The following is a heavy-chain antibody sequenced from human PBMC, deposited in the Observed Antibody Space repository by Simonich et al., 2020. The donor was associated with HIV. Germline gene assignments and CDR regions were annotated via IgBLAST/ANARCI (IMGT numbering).Heavy chain of an antibody. V-gene: IGHV3-30*18. Sequence: QVKMVESGGGVVQPGRSLRLSCAASGFTFSSYGRHWVRQAPGKGRGWVAVIWYDGSNKYYADSVKGRFTISRDNSKNTLYLQMNSLGAEDTAMYYCAKVKSQLWTAEVDYWGQGTLVTVSS. CDR3: AKVKSQLWTAEVDY. D-gene: IGHD5-18*01. J-gene: IGHJ4*02. CDR1: GFTFSSYG. CDR2: IWYDGSNK.